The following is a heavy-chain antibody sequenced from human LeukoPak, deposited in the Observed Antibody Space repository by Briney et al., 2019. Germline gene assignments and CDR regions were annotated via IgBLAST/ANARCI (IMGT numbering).Heavy chain of an antibody. CDR2: INPSGGST. Sequence: ASVKVSCKASGYTFTSYYMHWVRQAPGQGLEWMGIINPSGGSTSYAQKFQGRVTMTRDTSISTAYMELSRLRSDDTAVYYCARIPVADYGDYFYDYWGQGTLVTVSS. J-gene: IGHJ4*02. CDR1: GYTFTSYY. D-gene: IGHD4-17*01. CDR3: ARIPVADYGDYFYDY. V-gene: IGHV1-46*01.